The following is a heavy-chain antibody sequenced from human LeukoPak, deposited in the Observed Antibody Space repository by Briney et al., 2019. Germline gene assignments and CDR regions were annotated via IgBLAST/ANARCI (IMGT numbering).Heavy chain of an antibody. V-gene: IGHV1-18*01. J-gene: IGHJ5*02. CDR1: GYTFTSYG. D-gene: IGHD6-6*01. CDR3: ARGVPSSIAARPQDNWFDP. CDR2: ISAYNGNT. Sequence: ASVKVSCKASGYTFTSYGISWVRQAPGQGLEWMGWISAYNGNTNYAQKFQGRVTITTDESTSTAYMELSSLRSEDTAVYYCARGVPSSIAARPQDNWFDPWGQGTLVTVSS.